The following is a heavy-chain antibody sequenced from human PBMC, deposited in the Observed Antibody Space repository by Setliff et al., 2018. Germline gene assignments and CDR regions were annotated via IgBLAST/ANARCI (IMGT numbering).Heavy chain of an antibody. CDR2: IYKSGTT. CDR1: GDSMYGYY. CDR3: ARDQFSSGWYGAPESYFDR. D-gene: IGHD6-19*01. J-gene: IGHJ4*02. Sequence: PSETLSLTCNVSGDSMYGYYWSWIRQPPGKGLEWIGYIYKSGTTKYNPSLGSRISMSVDTSKNQFSLNLNYVTTADTAVYYCARDQFSSGWYGAPESYFDRWGQGVRVTVSS. V-gene: IGHV4-59*01.